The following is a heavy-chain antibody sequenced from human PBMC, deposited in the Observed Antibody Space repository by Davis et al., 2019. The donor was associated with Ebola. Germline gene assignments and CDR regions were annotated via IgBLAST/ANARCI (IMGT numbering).Heavy chain of an antibody. CDR1: GNSFSSHW. Sequence: KVSCKDSGNSFSSHWIGWVRQMPGKGLEWMGIIYTGDSDTRYSPSFRGQVTISADKSIKTAFLQWSSLKASDTALYYCASLRRTITGMDDAFDIWGQGTMVIVSS. D-gene: IGHD2-8*02. CDR3: ASLRRTITGMDDAFDI. V-gene: IGHV5-51*01. CDR2: IYTGDSDT. J-gene: IGHJ3*02.